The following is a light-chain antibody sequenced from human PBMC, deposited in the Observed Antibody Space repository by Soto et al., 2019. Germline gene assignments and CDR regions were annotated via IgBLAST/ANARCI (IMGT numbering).Light chain of an antibody. CDR2: SNN. Sequence: QSVLTQPPSASGTPGQRVPISCSGSSSNIGSNPVNWYQQLPGTAPKLLIYSNNQPPSGVPDRFSGSKSGTSASLAISGLQSEDEADYYCAAWDDSLNGPVFGEGTKVTVL. J-gene: IGLJ2*01. CDR1: SSNIGSNP. CDR3: AAWDDSLNGPV. V-gene: IGLV1-44*01.